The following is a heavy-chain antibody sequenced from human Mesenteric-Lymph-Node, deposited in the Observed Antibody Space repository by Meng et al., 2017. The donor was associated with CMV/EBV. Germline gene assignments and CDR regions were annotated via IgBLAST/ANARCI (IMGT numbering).Heavy chain of an antibody. Sequence: GGSLRLSCAASGITFRSFWMQWVRQVPGKGLVWVSRINSDGSRTSYADSVKGRFTISRDNAKNTLYLQMNSLRAEDTAVYYCARGPGELHRGGYYYYGMDVWGQGTTVTVSS. D-gene: IGHD1-26*01. CDR3: ARGPGELHRGGYYYYGMDV. CDR1: GITFRSFW. J-gene: IGHJ6*02. V-gene: IGHV3-74*01. CDR2: INSDGSRT.